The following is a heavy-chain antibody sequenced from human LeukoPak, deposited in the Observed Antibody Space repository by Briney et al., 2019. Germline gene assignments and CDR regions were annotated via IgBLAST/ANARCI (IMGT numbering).Heavy chain of an antibody. CDR1: GFSFSGYW. Sequence: GGSLRLSCAASGFSFSGYWMTWVRQAPGRGLEWVADIKQDGSETSYVTSVRGRFTISRDNAKNSLYLQMNNLRVEDTAVYFCAREEVKSFDNWGQGTLVTVSS. CDR3: AREEVKSFDN. J-gene: IGHJ4*02. CDR2: IKQDGSET. V-gene: IGHV3-7*03.